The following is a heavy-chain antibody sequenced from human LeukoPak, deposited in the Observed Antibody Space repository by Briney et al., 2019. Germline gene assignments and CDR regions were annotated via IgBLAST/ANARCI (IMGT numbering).Heavy chain of an antibody. CDR2: IYYSGST. Sequence: SETLSLTCTVSGGSISSSSYYWGWIRQPPGKGLEWIGSIYYSGSTYYNPSLKSRVTISVDTSKNQFSLKLSSVTAADTAVYYCAREKGYWFDPWGQGTLVTVSS. V-gene: IGHV4-39*02. CDR3: AREKGYWFDP. CDR1: GGSISSSSYY. J-gene: IGHJ5*02.